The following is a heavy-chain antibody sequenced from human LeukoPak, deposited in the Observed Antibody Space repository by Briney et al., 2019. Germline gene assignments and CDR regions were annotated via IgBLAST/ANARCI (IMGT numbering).Heavy chain of an antibody. CDR3: ARQRAGFTVTTSDY. J-gene: IGHJ4*02. V-gene: IGHV3-21*01. Sequence: KTGGSLRLSCAASGFTFNSYSMNWVRQAPGKGLEWVSSISSSSSYIYYADSVKGRFTISRDNAKNSLYLQMNRLRAEDTAVYYCARQRAGFTVTTSDYWGQGTLVTVSS. D-gene: IGHD4-17*01. CDR1: GFTFNSYS. CDR2: ISSSSSYI.